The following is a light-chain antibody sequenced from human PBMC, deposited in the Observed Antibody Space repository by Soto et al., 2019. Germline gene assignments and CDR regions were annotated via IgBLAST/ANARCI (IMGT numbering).Light chain of an antibody. V-gene: IGKV3-15*01. CDR1: QSISIK. J-gene: IGKJ1*01. CDR2: DTS. Sequence: ETVLTQSPAILSLSPGERATLSCRASQSISIKLAWYQQKPGQAPRLLIYDTSSRATGVPARFSGSGFGTEFTLTINSLQSEDFAVYYCQQYNDWWTFCQGTKVEI. CDR3: QQYNDWWT.